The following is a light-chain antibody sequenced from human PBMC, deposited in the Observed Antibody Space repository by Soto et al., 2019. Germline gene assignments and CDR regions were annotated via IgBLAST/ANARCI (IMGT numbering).Light chain of an antibody. CDR1: QSINSH. V-gene: IGKV1-39*01. CDR3: QQCDSTPQT. CDR2: TTS. J-gene: IGKJ4*01. Sequence: DIQMTQSPSSLSASVGDRVTITCRASQSINSHLNWYQQKPGKPPKLRLHTTSNLQSGVPSRFSGSGAEADFSLTISSLQPEDFATYYCQQCDSTPQTFGGGTQVEI.